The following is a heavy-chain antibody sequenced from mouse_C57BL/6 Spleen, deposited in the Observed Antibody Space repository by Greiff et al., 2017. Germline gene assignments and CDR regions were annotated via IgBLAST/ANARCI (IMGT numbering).Heavy chain of an antibody. CDR2: ISYDGSN. D-gene: IGHD1-3*01. CDR1: GYSITSGYY. CDR3: AREGDNFRFAY. V-gene: IGHV3-6*01. Sequence: EVQLQESGLGLVKPSQSLSLTCSVTGYSITSGYYWNWIRQFPGNKLEWMGYISYDGSNNYNPSLKNRISITRDTSKNQFFLKLNSVTTEDTATYYCAREGDNFRFAYWGQGTLVTVSA. J-gene: IGHJ3*01.